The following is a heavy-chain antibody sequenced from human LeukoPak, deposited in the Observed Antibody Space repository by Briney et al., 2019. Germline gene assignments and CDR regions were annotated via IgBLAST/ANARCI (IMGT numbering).Heavy chain of an antibody. J-gene: IGHJ4*02. CDR3: ARGGLGDTAMFWYFDY. CDR2: MNPNSGNT. V-gene: IGHV1-8*01. D-gene: IGHD5-18*01. CDR1: GYTFTSYD. Sequence: GASVKVSCKPSGYTFTSYDINWVRQATGQGLEWMGWMNPNSGNTGYAQKFQGRVTMTRNTSISTAYMELSSLRSEDTAVYYCARGGLGDTAMFWYFDYWGQGTLVIVSS.